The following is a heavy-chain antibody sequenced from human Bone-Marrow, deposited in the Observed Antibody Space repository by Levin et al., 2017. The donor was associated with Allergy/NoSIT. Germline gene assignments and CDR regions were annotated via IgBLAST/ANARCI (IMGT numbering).Heavy chain of an antibody. Sequence: LSLTCAASGFTVSTNYMSWVRQAPGKGLEWVSVINSDGGTYYTDSVKGRFTISRDNSKNTLYLQMNSLRAEDTAVYYCAREGGRYCSGGRCYSSSFDYWGQGTLVTVSS. CDR1: GFTVSTNY. J-gene: IGHJ4*02. CDR3: AREGGRYCSGGRCYSSSFDY. CDR2: INSDGGT. D-gene: IGHD2-15*01. V-gene: IGHV3-66*01.